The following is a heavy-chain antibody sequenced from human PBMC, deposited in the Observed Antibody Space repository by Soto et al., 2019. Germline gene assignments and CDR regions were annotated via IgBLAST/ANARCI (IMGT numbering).Heavy chain of an antibody. J-gene: IGHJ6*02. D-gene: IGHD5-18*01. CDR2: IVVGSGNT. CDR1: GFTFTSSA. Sequence: SVKVSCKASGFTFTSSAVQWVRQARGQRLEWIGWIVVGSGNTNYAQKFQERVTITRDMSTSTAYMELSSLRSEDTAVYYCAASNSRGYSYGYNYGMDVWGQGTTVTVSS. V-gene: IGHV1-58*01. CDR3: AASNSRGYSYGYNYGMDV.